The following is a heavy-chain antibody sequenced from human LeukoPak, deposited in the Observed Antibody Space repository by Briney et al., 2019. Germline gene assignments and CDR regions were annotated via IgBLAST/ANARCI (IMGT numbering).Heavy chain of an antibody. D-gene: IGHD3-22*01. CDR2: IKQDGSEK. V-gene: IGHV3-7*01. J-gene: IGHJ3*02. CDR3: ARGPTDYDSSGYFSGAFDI. Sequence: GGSLRLSCAASGFTFSSYWMSWVRQAPGKGLEWVANIKQDGSEKYYVDSVKGRFTISRDNAKNSLYLQMNSLRAEDTAVYYCARGPTDYDSSGYFSGAFDIWGQGTMVTVSS. CDR1: GFTFSSYW.